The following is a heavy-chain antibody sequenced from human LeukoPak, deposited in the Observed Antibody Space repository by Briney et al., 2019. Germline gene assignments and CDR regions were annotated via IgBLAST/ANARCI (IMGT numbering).Heavy chain of an antibody. CDR2: IYYSGST. D-gene: IGHD5-18*01. V-gene: IGHV4-38-2*01. J-gene: IGHJ3*02. CDR3: ARARTNSYGNASDI. Sequence: SETLSLTCAVSGYSISSGYYWGWIRQPPGKGLEWIGSIYYSGSTYYNPSLKSRVTISVDTSKNQFSLKLSSVTAADTAVYYCARARTNSYGNASDIWGQGTMVTVSS. CDR1: GYSISSGYY.